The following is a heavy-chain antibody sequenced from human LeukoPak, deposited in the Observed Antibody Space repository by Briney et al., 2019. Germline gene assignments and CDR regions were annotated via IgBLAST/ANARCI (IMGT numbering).Heavy chain of an antibody. CDR3: ARGSDTAMVLFSCFDY. D-gene: IGHD5-18*01. V-gene: IGHV3-21*01. Sequence: GGTLRLSCAASGFTFSTYTMNWVRQAPGKGLEWVSSISSSSSYIYYADSVKGRFTISRDNARKSLYLQMNTLRAEDTAVYYCARGSDTAMVLFSCFDYWGQGTLVTVSS. J-gene: IGHJ4*02. CDR2: ISSSSSYI. CDR1: GFTFSTYT.